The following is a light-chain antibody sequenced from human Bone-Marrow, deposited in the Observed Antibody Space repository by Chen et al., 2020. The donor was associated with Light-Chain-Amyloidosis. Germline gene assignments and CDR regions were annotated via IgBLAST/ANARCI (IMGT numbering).Light chain of an antibody. V-gene: IGKV3-15*01. CDR1: QSVSGN. CDR3: QQYENWPRT. Sequence: DIVMTQSPATMSVSPGERATLFCRASQSVSGNLAWYQQTPGQAPRLLIHSASTRATGVPDRFSGSGFGTDFTLIISSVQSDDFAIYYCQQYENWPRTFGQGTKV. CDR2: SAS. J-gene: IGKJ1*01.